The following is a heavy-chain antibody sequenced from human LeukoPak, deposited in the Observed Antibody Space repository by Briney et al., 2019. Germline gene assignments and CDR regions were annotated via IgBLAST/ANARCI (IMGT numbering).Heavy chain of an antibody. V-gene: IGHV3-74*01. CDR2: INSDGSST. D-gene: IGHD6-13*01. CDR1: GFTFSSHW. J-gene: IGHJ4*02. CDR3: ARKIAAAVSIGDY. Sequence: GGSLRLSCAASGFTFSSHWMHWVRQAPGKGLVWVSRINSDGSSTIYADSVKGRFTISRDNAKNTLYLQMNSLRAEDTAVYYCARKIAAAVSIGDYWGQGTLVTVSS.